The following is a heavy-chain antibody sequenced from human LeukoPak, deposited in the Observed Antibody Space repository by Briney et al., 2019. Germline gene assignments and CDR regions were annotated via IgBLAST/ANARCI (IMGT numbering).Heavy chain of an antibody. J-gene: IGHJ4*02. Sequence: GESLKISCWVSGYNFADYWIAWVRQGPGKGLDWIGIIDPDDSETSYSPSFQGQVTISADKSISTAYLQWSSLKASDTAMYYCARSGRLGYCSGGSCFRWDYWGQGTLVTVSS. CDR1: GYNFADYW. D-gene: IGHD2-15*01. CDR2: IDPDDSET. CDR3: ARSGRLGYCSGGSCFRWDY. V-gene: IGHV5-51*01.